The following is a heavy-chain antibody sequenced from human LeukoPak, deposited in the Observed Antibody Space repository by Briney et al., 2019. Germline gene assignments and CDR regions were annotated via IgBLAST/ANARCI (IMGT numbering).Heavy chain of an antibody. CDR1: GYTFTSYG. D-gene: IGHD3-10*01. V-gene: IGHV1-18*04. CDR3: ARDRWYYGSGSSPLDY. J-gene: IGHJ4*02. Sequence: ASVKVSCKASGYTFTSYGISWVRQAPGQGLEWMGWISACKGNTNYAQKLQGRVTMTTDTSTSTAYMELRSLRSDDTAVYYCARDRWYYGSGSSPLDYWGQGTLVTVSS. CDR2: ISACKGNT.